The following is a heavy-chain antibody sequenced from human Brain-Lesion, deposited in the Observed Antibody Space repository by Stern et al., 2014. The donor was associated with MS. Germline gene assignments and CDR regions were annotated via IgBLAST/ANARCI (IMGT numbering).Heavy chain of an antibody. CDR2: IFNSGSP. D-gene: IGHD2-2*01. CDR3: ARGRVVPGFQYYATDV. CDR1: GGSISSGGYY. Sequence: VHLVESGPGLVKPSQTLSLSCTVSGGSISSGGYYWSWIRQPAGKGLEWIGRIFNSGSPSYNPPLKSRVTISIDTSKNQFSLRLNPMTAADTAVYYCARGRVVPGFQYYATDVWGQGTTVIVSS. V-gene: IGHV4-61*02. J-gene: IGHJ6*02.